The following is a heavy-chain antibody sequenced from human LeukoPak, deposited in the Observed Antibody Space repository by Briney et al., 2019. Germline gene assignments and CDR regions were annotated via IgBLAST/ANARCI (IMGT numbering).Heavy chain of an antibody. CDR1: GGSISSSSYY. D-gene: IGHD2-2*01. CDR3: AREGVVEYYFDY. CDR2: IYYSGST. Sequence: SETLSLTCTVSGGSISSSSYYWGWIRQPPGKGLEWIGSIYYSGSTYYNPSLKSRVTISVDTSKNQFSLKLSSVTAADTAVYYCAREGVVEYYFDYWGQGTLVTVSS. J-gene: IGHJ4*02. V-gene: IGHV4-39*07.